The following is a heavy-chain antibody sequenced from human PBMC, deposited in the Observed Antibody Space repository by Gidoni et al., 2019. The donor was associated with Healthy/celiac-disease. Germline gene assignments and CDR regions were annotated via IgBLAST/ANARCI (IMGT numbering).Heavy chain of an antibody. J-gene: IGHJ4*02. Sequence: QVQLVESGGVVVQPGRSLRLSCAASGFTFSRYGMHWVRQAPGKGLEWVEVIWYDGSNKYYADSVKGRFTISRDNSKNTLYLQMNSLRAEDTAVYYCASEPDYSSGWLYFDYWGQGTLVTVSS. D-gene: IGHD6-19*01. V-gene: IGHV3-33*01. CDR2: IWYDGSNK. CDR1: GFTFSRYG. CDR3: ASEPDYSSGWLYFDY.